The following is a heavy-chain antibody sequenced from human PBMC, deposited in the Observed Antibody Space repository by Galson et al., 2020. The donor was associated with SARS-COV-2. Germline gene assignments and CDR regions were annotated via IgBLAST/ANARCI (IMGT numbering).Heavy chain of an antibody. CDR2: IFLSGST. CDR3: ARVDNTHSAFDV. Sequence: SETLSLTCTVSGDSISSHHWSWIRQPPGKGLEWIGFIFLSGSTNYNPSLKSRVTISVDTSKNQFSLKLSSVTAADTAVYHCARVDNTHSAFDVWGQGTMVTVSS. CDR1: GDSISSHH. D-gene: IGHD5-12*01. J-gene: IGHJ3*01. V-gene: IGHV4-59*11.